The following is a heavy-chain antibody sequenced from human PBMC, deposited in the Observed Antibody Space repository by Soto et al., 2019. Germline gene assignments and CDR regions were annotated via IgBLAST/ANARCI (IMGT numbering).Heavy chain of an antibody. CDR3: AKGPAIVLVPAAMNYSYGMDV. V-gene: IGHV3-66*02. Sequence: GGSLRLSCAASGFTVSSNYMTWVRQAPGKGLEWVSVIYSGGATYYADSVKGRFTISRDYSKNTLYLQMNSLRAEDTAVYYCAKGPAIVLVPAAMNYSYGMDVWGQGTTVTVSS. CDR2: IYSGGAT. CDR1: GFTVSSNY. J-gene: IGHJ6*02. D-gene: IGHD2-2*01.